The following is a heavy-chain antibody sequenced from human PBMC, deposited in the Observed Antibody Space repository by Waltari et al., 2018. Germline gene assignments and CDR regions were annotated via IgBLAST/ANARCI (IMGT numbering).Heavy chain of an antibody. V-gene: IGHV4-4*07. CDR3: ARFNVPSSWPYYYYMDV. CDR1: GGSISSYY. D-gene: IGHD6-13*01. J-gene: IGHJ6*03. Sequence: QVQLQESGPGLVQPSETLSLTCPVSGGSISSYYWCWIRQPAGKGLEWIGRLYTRGSTNENPALKSRVTMSVETAKNQCSLKLSSATAADTALYDCARFNVPSSWPYYYYMDVWGKGTTVTVSS. CDR2: LYTRGST.